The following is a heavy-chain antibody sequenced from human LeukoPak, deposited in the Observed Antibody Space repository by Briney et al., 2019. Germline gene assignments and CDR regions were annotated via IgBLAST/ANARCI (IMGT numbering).Heavy chain of an antibody. CDR2: ISYDGSNK. CDR3: AKAGPEYYYDSSGYYYEDY. J-gene: IGHJ4*02. V-gene: IGHV3-30*04. CDR1: GFTFSSYA. Sequence: GGSLRLSCAASGFTFSSYAMHWVRQAPGKGLEWVAVISYDGSNKYYADSVKGRFTISRDNSKNTLYLQMNSLRAEDTAVYYCAKAGPEYYYDSSGYYYEDYWGQGTLVTVSS. D-gene: IGHD3-22*01.